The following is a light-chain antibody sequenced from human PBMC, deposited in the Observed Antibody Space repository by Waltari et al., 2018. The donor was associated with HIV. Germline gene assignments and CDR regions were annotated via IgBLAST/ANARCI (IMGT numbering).Light chain of an antibody. J-gene: IGKJ5*01. CDR3: QQYNSWPPIT. V-gene: IGKV3-15*01. CDR2: GAS. Sequence: EIVMTQSPATLSVSPGERATLSCRASQSVSSNLAWFQQKPGQGPRLLMYGASTRATGTPARFSGSGSGTEFTLTISGLQSEDFAVYYCQQYNSWPPITFGQGTRLEMK. CDR1: QSVSSN.